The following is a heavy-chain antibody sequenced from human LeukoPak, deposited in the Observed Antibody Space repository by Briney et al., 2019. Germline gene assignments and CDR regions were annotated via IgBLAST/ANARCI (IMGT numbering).Heavy chain of an antibody. Sequence: PGGSLRLSCAVSGITLSNYGMSWVRQAPGKGREWVAGISDSGGRTNYADSVKGRFTISRDNPKNTLYLQMSSLRAEDTAVYFCAKRGVVIRVILVGFHKEAYYFDSWGQGALVTVSS. J-gene: IGHJ4*02. CDR3: AKRGVVIRVILVGFHKEAYYFDS. V-gene: IGHV3-23*01. CDR2: ISDSGGRT. CDR1: GITLSNYG. D-gene: IGHD3-22*01.